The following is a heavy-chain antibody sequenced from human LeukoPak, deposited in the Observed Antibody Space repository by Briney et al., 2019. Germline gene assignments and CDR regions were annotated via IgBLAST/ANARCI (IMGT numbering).Heavy chain of an antibody. CDR1: GYTFSDYA. CDR2: IGAGNGDT. CDR3: ARGSTSDWPLDH. J-gene: IGHJ4*02. V-gene: IGHV1-3*01. Sequence: ASVKVSCKASGYTFSDYAMHWVRQAPGQRVEWMGWIGAGNGDTRYSQKFQGRVTITRDTSASTAYIELRSLRSEDTAMYYCARGSTSDWPLDHWGQETLVTISS. D-gene: IGHD2-2*01.